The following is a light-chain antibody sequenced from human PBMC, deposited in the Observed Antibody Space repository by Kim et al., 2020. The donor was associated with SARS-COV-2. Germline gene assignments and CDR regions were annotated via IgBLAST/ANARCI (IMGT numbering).Light chain of an antibody. V-gene: IGKV1-39*01. Sequence: ASVGDRVSITCRASQSISNYLNWYQQKPGKAPKLLIYTASYLQSGVPSRFSGSGSGTDFTLTISSLQPEDFATYYCQQSYNTLWTFGQGTKVDIK. J-gene: IGKJ1*01. CDR1: QSISNY. CDR3: QQSYNTLWT. CDR2: TAS.